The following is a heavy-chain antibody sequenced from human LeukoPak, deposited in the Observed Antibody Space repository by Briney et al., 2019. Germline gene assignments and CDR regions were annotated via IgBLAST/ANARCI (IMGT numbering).Heavy chain of an antibody. Sequence: PLETLSLTCAVYGGSFSGYYWSWIRQPPGKGLEWIGEINHSGSTNYNPSLKSRVTISVDTSKNQFSLKLSSVTAADTAVYYCARGSPYCSSTSCPFVDYWGQGTLVTVSS. J-gene: IGHJ4*02. CDR3: ARGSPYCSSTSCPFVDY. CDR1: GGSFSGYY. V-gene: IGHV4-34*01. D-gene: IGHD2-2*01. CDR2: INHSGST.